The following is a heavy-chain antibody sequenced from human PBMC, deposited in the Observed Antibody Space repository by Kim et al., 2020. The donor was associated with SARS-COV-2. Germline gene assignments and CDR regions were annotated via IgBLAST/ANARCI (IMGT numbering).Heavy chain of an antibody. Sequence: SETLSLTCTVSGGSISSYYWSWIRQPPGKGLEWIGYIYYSGSTNYNPSLKSRVTISVDTSKNQFSLKLSSVTAADTAVYYCARYYYDSSGQESFDYWGQGTLVTVSS. D-gene: IGHD3-22*01. CDR1: GGSISSYY. CDR3: ARYYYDSSGQESFDY. V-gene: IGHV4-59*01. J-gene: IGHJ4*02. CDR2: IYYSGST.